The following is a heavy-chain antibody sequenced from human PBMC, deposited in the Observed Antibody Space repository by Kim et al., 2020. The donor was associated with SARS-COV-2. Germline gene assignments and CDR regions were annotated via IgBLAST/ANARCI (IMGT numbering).Heavy chain of an antibody. CDR1: GFTFSSYG. CDR2: ISYDGSNK. D-gene: IGHD5-18*01. J-gene: IGHJ4*02. V-gene: IGHV3-30*18. Sequence: GGSLRLSCAASGFTFSSYGMHWVRQAPGKGLEWVAVISYDGSNKYYADSVKGRFTISRDNSKNTLYLQMNSLRAEDTAEYYCAKGYSYGTSGRFDYWGQG. CDR3: AKGYSYGTSGRFDY.